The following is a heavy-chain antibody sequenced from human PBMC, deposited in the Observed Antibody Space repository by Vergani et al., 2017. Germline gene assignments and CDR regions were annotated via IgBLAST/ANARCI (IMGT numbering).Heavy chain of an antibody. J-gene: IGHJ4*02. V-gene: IGHV3-13*01. D-gene: IGHD6-19*01. Sequence: EVQLVESGGGLVQPGGSLRLSCTASGFTFSSYDMHWVRQATGKGLEWVSAIGTAGDTYYPGSVKGRFTISRENAKNSLYLQMNSLRAEDTAVYYCAKVGGIAVAGSLASGGFDYWGQGTLVTVSS. CDR2: IGTAGDT. CDR1: GFTFSSYD. CDR3: AKVGGIAVAGSLASGGFDY.